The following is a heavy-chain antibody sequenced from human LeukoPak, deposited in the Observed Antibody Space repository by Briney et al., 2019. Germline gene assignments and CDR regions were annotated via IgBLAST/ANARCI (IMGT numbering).Heavy chain of an antibody. Sequence: SETLSLTCSVSGDSISSSSYYWGWIRQPPGKGLEWIGSIFYSGSTYYTPSLKSRVTMSLDTSKNQFSLRLTSVPAADTAVYYCARQIAVVEPTDPNWFDSWGQGTLVTVSS. CDR2: IFYSGST. CDR1: GDSISSSSYY. J-gene: IGHJ5*01. V-gene: IGHV4-39*07. CDR3: ARQIAVVEPTDPNWFDS. D-gene: IGHD2-21*01.